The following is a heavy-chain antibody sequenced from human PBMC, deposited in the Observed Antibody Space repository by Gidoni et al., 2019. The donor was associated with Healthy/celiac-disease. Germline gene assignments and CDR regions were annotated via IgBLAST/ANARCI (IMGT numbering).Heavy chain of an antibody. Sequence: QVQLVESGGGVVQPGRSLRRSCAASGFTFSSYAMHWVRQAPGKGLEWVAVISYDGSNKYYADSVKGRFTISRDNSKNTLYLQMNSLRAEDTAVYYCAREDLYGGNDGLYFDYWGQGTLVTVSS. CDR2: ISYDGSNK. J-gene: IGHJ4*02. CDR3: AREDLYGGNDGLYFDY. D-gene: IGHD2-15*01. CDR1: GFTFSSYA. V-gene: IGHV3-30-3*01.